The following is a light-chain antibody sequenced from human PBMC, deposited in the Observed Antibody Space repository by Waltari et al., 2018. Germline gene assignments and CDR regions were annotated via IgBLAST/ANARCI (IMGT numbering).Light chain of an antibody. Sequence: EIVMTQSPATLSVSPGERATLSCRASQSVSSNLAWYQQKPGQAPTLLIYGASTRATVIPSSFSGSGSGTEFTPTISSLQSEDFAVYYCQQYNNWPRRTFGGGTKVEIK. V-gene: IGKV3-15*01. CDR2: GAS. CDR1: QSVSSN. J-gene: IGKJ4*01. CDR3: QQYNNWPRRT.